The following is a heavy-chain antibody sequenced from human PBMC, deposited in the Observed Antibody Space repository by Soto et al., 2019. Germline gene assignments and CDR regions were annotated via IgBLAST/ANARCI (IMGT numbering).Heavy chain of an antibody. CDR3: ARLVSLLQPIDS. J-gene: IGHJ5*01. CDR1: GYTFTNYW. CDR2: IFPRDFDV. V-gene: IGHV5-51*01. D-gene: IGHD4-4*01. Sequence: GESLKISCQTSGYTFTNYWIGWVRQMPGGGLEWLGLIFPRDFDVRYSPSFEGQVTISADRSTATAFLQWRSLGASDSALYFCARLVSLLQPIDSWGQGTPVTV.